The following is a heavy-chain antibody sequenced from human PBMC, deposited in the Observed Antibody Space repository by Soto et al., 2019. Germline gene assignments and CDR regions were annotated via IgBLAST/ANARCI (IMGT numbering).Heavy chain of an antibody. J-gene: IGHJ4*02. V-gene: IGHV4-39*01. CDR1: GGSISSSSYY. Sequence: SETLSLTCTVSGGSISSSSYYWGWIRQPPGKGLEWIGSIYYSGSTYYNPSLKSRVTISVDTSKNQFSLKLSSVTAADTAVYYPESHIAGCLHYDDWGQGALVTVSS. CDR2: IYYSGST. D-gene: IGHD2-21*01. CDR3: ESHIAGCLHYDD.